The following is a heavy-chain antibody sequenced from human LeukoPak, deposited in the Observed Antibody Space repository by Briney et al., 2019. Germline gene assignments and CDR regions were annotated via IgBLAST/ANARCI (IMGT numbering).Heavy chain of an antibody. CDR2: ISISTGTT. J-gene: IGHJ3*02. D-gene: IGHD4-23*01. CDR3: ASGGVGDAFEI. V-gene: IGHV3-48*01. CDR1: GFTFSSYT. Sequence: GGSPRLSCAASGFTFSSYTMNWVRQAPGKGLGWVSYISISTGTTYYADSVKGRFTISRDNAKNSLYLQMNSLRAEDTAVYYCASGGVGDAFEIWGQGTMVTVSS.